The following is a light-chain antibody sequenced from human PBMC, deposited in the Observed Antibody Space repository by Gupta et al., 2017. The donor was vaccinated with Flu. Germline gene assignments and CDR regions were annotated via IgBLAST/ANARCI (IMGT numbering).Light chain of an antibody. Sequence: QSALTQPPSASGSPGPSVTISFTGTSSDVGAYKYVSWYQQYPGKAPRVLIYEVDKRSPGVPERFSGSKSGNTASLIVSGLQEEDEAEYCCCSYAGRNILIFGGGTKVTVL. CDR2: EVD. V-gene: IGLV2-8*01. CDR3: CSYAGRNILI. CDR1: SSDVGAYKY. J-gene: IGLJ2*01.